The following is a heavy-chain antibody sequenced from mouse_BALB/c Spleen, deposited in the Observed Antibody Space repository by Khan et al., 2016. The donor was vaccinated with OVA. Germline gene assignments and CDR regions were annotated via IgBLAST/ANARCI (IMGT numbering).Heavy chain of an antibody. CDR2: IWGDGST. J-gene: IGHJ4*01. Sequence: QVQLKESGPGLVAPSQSLSITCTVSGFSLTGYGVNWVRQPPGKGLEWLGMIWGDGSTDYNSALKSRLSISKDNSKSQVFLNMKSLQTDDTARDYCAREIYYDDAYDYAMDYWGQGTSVTVSS. CDR3: AREIYYDDAYDYAMDY. V-gene: IGHV2-6-7*01. D-gene: IGHD2-4*01. CDR1: GFSLTGYG.